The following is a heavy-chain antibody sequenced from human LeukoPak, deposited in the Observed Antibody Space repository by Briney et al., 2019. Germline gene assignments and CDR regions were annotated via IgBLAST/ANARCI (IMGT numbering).Heavy chain of an antibody. D-gene: IGHD2-15*01. CDR1: GYTFTNYG. Sequence: ASVKVSCKSSGYTFTNYGVSWVRQAPGQGLEWMGWISTYTGDTNYAQRLQGRVTITTDTSTTTTYMELRSLRSGDTAVYYCARDHSDGRYCSGGTCYSGDYWGQGTLVSVSS. J-gene: IGHJ4*02. V-gene: IGHV1-18*01. CDR2: ISTYTGDT. CDR3: ARDHSDGRYCSGGTCYSGDY.